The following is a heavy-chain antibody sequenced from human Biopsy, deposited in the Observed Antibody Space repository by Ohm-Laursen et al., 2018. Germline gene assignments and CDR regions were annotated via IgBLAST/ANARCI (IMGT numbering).Heavy chain of an antibody. V-gene: IGHV4-34*01. CDR1: GESFNGYY. D-gene: IGHD3-22*01. Sequence: SGTLSLTCAVYGESFNGYYWSWIRQTPGKGLEWIGEINHSGRTNYNPSLKSRVTISVDTSKNQFSLKVRSVTAADTAVYYCVRGVDYYDPYHYYALDAWGQGTTVTVSS. J-gene: IGHJ6*02. CDR3: VRGVDYYDPYHYYALDA. CDR2: INHSGRT.